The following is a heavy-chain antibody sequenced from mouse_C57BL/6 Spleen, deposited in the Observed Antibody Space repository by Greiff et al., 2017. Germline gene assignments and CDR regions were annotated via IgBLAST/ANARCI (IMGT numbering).Heavy chain of an antibody. D-gene: IGHD1-1*01. V-gene: IGHV5-16*01. J-gene: IGHJ4*01. Sequence: EVQLQESEGGLVQPGSSMKLSCTASGFTFSDYYMAWVRQVPEKGLEWVANINYDGSSTYYLDSLKSRFIISRDNAKNILYLQMSSLKSEDTATYYCARDYGSSSLYYYAMDYWGQGTSVTVSS. CDR3: ARDYGSSSLYYYAMDY. CDR2: INYDGSST. CDR1: GFTFSDYY.